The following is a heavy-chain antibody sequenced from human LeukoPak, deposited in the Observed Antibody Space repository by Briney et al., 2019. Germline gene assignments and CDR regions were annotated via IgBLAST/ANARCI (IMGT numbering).Heavy chain of an antibody. J-gene: IGHJ4*02. CDR2: ISYYGGYN. CDR1: GITFSSYA. CDR3: ARELTETGPDRKFDY. Sequence: GRSLRLSCAVSGITFSSYAMHWVRQPPGKGLEWVAVISYYGGYNNYAQSVRGRFTISRDNSKNTLYLQLNSLRDEDTGVYFCARELTETGPDRKFDYWGQGSLVTVTS. D-gene: IGHD3-9*01. V-gene: IGHV3-30-3*01.